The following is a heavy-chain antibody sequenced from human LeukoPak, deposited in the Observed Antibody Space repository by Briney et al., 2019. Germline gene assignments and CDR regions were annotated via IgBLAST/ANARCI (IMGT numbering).Heavy chain of an antibody. CDR1: GFTFSSYG. CDR2: IWYDGSNK. CDR3: ARDPHGDYVLDY. Sequence: PGGSLRLSCAASGFTFSSYGMHWVRQAPGKGLEWVAVIWYDGSNKYYADSAKGRFTISRDNSKNTLYLQMNSLRAEDTAVYYCARDPHGDYVLDYWGQGTLVTVSS. D-gene: IGHD4-17*01. V-gene: IGHV3-33*01. J-gene: IGHJ4*02.